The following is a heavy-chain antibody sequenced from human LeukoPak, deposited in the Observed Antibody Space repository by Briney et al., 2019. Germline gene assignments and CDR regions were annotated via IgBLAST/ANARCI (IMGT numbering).Heavy chain of an antibody. CDR2: ISAYNSHT. CDR3: GRGSGVVSPNYFCDS. J-gene: IGHJ4*02. Sequence: ASVKVSCKSSGDSLTSYGFTWVRQAPGQGLEWMGWISAYNSHTKYAQRIEGRVTMTTDTSTSTAYMELRSLRSDDTAVYYCGRGSGVVSPNYFCDSWGQGTLVTVSS. CDR1: GDSLTSYG. D-gene: IGHD2-21*01. V-gene: IGHV1-18*04.